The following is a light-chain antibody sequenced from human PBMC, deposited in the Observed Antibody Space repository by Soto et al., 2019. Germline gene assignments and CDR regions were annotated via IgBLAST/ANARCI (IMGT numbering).Light chain of an antibody. Sequence: EIVMTQSPATLSVSHGERATLSCRASQSVSSNLAWYQQKPGQAPRLLIYGASTRATGIPARFSGSGSGTEFTLTISRLQSEDFAVYYCQKYNNWPPWTVGQGTKVDIK. V-gene: IGKV3-15*01. CDR2: GAS. CDR1: QSVSSN. CDR3: QKYNNWPPWT. J-gene: IGKJ1*01.